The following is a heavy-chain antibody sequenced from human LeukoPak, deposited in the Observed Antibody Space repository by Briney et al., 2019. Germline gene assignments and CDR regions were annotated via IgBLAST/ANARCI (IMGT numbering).Heavy chain of an antibody. V-gene: IGHV3-23*01. D-gene: IGHD2-2*01. CDR2: ISGSGGST. Sequence: GGSLRLSCAASGFTFSSYAMSWVRQAPGKGLEWVSAISGSGGSTYYADSVKGRFAISRDNSKNTLYLQMNSLRAEDTAVYYCAKQSFYCSSTSCSAFFDYWGQGTLVTVSS. CDR3: AKQSFYCSSTSCSAFFDY. J-gene: IGHJ4*02. CDR1: GFTFSSYA.